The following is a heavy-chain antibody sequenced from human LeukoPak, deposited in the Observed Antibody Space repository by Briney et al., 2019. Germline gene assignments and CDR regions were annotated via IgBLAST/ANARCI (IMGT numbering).Heavy chain of an antibody. V-gene: IGHV3-23*01. CDR2: ISGSGGST. Sequence: GGSLRLSCAASGFTFSSYAMSWVRQAPGKGLEWVSAISGSGGSTYYADSVKGRFTISRDNSKNTLYLQMNSLRAEDTAVYYCAKDVLLWFGELSIAFDIWGQGTMVTVSS. D-gene: IGHD3-10*01. CDR3: AKDVLLWFGELSIAFDI. CDR1: GFTFSSYA. J-gene: IGHJ3*02.